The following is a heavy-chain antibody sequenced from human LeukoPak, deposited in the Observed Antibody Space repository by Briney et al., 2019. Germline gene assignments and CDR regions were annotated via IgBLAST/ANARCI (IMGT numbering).Heavy chain of an antibody. Sequence: GGSLRLSCAASGFTFSSYAMHWVHQAPGKGLEWVAFIRYDGSNKYYADSVKGRFTISRDNSKNTLYLQMNSLRAEDTAVCYCAKGVYSSSWYLCYFDYWGQGTLVTVSS. CDR2: IRYDGSNK. V-gene: IGHV3-30*02. D-gene: IGHD6-13*01. J-gene: IGHJ4*02. CDR1: GFTFSSYA. CDR3: AKGVYSSSWYLCYFDY.